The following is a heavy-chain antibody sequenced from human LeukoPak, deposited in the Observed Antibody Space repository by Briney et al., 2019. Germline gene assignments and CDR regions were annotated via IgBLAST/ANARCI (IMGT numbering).Heavy chain of an antibody. CDR1: GYTFTSYY. D-gene: IGHD6-19*01. V-gene: IGHV1-18*04. CDR2: ISAYNGNT. CDR3: ARVGGAVAGGGDY. Sequence: ASVKVSCKASGYTFTSYYMHWVRQAPGQGLEWMGWISAYNGNTNYAQKLQGRVTMTTDTSTSTADMELRSLRSDDTAVYYCARVGGAVAGGGDYWGQGTLVTVSS. J-gene: IGHJ4*02.